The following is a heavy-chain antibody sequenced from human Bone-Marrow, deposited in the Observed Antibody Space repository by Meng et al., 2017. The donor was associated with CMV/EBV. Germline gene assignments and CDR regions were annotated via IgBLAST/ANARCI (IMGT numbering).Heavy chain of an antibody. D-gene: IGHD6-13*01. CDR1: GFTFSSYS. Sequence: GGSLRLSCAASGFTFSSYSMNWVRQAPGKGLEWVSSISSSSSYIYYADSVKGRFTISRDNAKNSLYLQMNSLRAEDTAVYYCARAYSSEQQPQVSPVPSRTWGQGTMVTVSS. CDR2: ISSSSSYI. V-gene: IGHV3-21*01. J-gene: IGHJ3*01. CDR3: ARAYSSEQQPQVSPVPSRT.